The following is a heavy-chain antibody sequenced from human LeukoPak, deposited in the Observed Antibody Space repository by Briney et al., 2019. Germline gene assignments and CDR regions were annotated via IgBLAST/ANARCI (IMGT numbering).Heavy chain of an antibody. CDR3: ARDCYDFWSGCGFDY. J-gene: IGHJ4*02. D-gene: IGHD3-3*01. CDR2: IYTSGST. V-gene: IGHV4-61*02. CDR1: GGSISSGSYY. Sequence: SQTLSLTCTVSGGSISSGSYYWSWIRQPAGKGLEWIGRIYTSGSTNYNPSLKSRVTISVDTSKNQSSLKLSSVTAADTAVYYCARDCYDFWSGCGFDYWGQGTLVTVSS.